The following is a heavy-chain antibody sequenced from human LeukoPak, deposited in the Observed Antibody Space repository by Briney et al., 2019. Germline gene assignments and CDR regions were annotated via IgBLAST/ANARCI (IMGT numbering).Heavy chain of an antibody. CDR1: GYTFTAYY. Sequence: ASVKVSCKASGYTFTAYYIHWVRQAPGQGLEWMGWINPNSDDTHYAQKFQGRVTMTRDTSISTAYMDLSRLRSDDTAVYYCVRGYCSGGSCSGAWFDPWGQGTLVTVSS. CDR3: VRGYCSGGSCSGAWFDP. CDR2: INPNSDDT. J-gene: IGHJ5*02. V-gene: IGHV1-2*02. D-gene: IGHD2-15*01.